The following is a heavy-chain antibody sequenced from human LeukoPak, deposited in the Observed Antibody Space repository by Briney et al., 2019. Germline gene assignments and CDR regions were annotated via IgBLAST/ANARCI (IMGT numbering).Heavy chain of an antibody. V-gene: IGHV3-21*01. J-gene: IGHJ2*01. D-gene: IGHD2-15*01. CDR3: ARELLRYFDL. Sequence: GGSLRLSCAASGFTFSSYGMNWVRQAPGKGLEWVSSISSSSSYIYYADSVKGRFTISRDNAKNSLYLQMNSMRAEDTAVYYCARELLRYFDLWGRGTLVTVSS. CDR1: GFTFSSYG. CDR2: ISSSSSYI.